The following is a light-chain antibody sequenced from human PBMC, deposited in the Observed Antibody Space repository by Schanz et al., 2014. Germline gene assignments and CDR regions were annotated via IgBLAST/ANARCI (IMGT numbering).Light chain of an antibody. CDR2: GAS. Sequence: EIVLTQSPGSLSLSPGERATLSCRASQSVSSSYLAWYQQKPGQAPRILIYGASTRATGIADRFSGSGSGTDFTLTISRLEPEDFAVYYCQQYSSSPYTFGQGTKLEVK. J-gene: IGKJ2*01. V-gene: IGKV3-20*01. CDR1: QSVSSSY. CDR3: QQYSSSPYT.